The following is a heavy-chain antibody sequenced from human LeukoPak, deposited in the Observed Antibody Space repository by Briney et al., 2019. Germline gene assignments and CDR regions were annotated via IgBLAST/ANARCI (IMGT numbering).Heavy chain of an antibody. Sequence: GGSLRLSCAASGFTFSSYAMSWVRQAPGKGLEWVSAISGSGGSTYYADSVKGRFTISRDNSKNTLYLQMNSLRAEDTAVYYCAKARPQLRWSFADAFDIWGQGTMVTVSS. CDR2: ISGSGGST. V-gene: IGHV3-23*01. CDR1: GFTFSSYA. D-gene: IGHD4-23*01. J-gene: IGHJ3*02. CDR3: AKARPQLRWSFADAFDI.